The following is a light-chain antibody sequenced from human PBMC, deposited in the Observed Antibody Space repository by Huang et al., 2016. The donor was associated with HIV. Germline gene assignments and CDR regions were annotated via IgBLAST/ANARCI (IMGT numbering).Light chain of an antibody. CDR3: QQLNSYPLT. CDR1: QGISSY. Sequence: IQLTQSPSSLSTSVGDRVTITCRASQGISSYLALYHKKPGKAPKLLSYAASSLQSGVPSRFSGSGSGTDFTLTISSLQPEDFATYYCQQLNSYPLTFGGGTKVEIK. V-gene: IGKV1-9*01. J-gene: IGKJ4*01. CDR2: AAS.